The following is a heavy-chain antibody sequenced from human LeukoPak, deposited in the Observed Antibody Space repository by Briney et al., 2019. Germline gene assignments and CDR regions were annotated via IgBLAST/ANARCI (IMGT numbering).Heavy chain of an antibody. V-gene: IGHV4-31*03. CDR3: ARGGYDSSDNWFDP. J-gene: IGHJ5*02. Sequence: SETLSLTCTVSGGSISSGGYYWSWIRQHPGKGLEWIGYIYYSESTYYNPSLKSRVTISVDTSKNQFSLKLSSVTAADTAVYYCARGGYDSSDNWFDPWGQGTLVTVSS. CDR2: IYYSEST. D-gene: IGHD3-22*01. CDR1: GGSISSGGYY.